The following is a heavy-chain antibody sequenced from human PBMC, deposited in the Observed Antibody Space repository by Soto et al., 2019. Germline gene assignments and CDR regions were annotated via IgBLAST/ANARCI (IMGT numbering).Heavy chain of an antibody. CDR3: ARFFHCSGGSCYSYYYYGMDV. Sequence: ASVKVSCKASGYTLTSYYMHWVRQAPGQGLEWMGIINPSGGSTSYAQKFQGRVTMTRDTSTSTVYMELSSLRSEDTAVYYCARFFHCSGGSCYSYYYYGMDVWGQGTTVTVSS. CDR2: INPSGGST. D-gene: IGHD2-15*01. CDR1: GYTLTSYY. V-gene: IGHV1-46*01. J-gene: IGHJ6*02.